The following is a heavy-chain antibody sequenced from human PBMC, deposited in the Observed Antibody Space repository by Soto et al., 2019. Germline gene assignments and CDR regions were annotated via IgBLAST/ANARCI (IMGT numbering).Heavy chain of an antibody. CDR3: ARSAGWYAVHS. Sequence: QVQLQESGPGLVKPSGTLSLTCAVSGDSVSSPYYWRWVRQPPGKGLEWIGEVFHTGTTSYNPSLRIRVTISIDKSINQFALDLSSVTAADTAVYYCARSAGWYAVHSWGPGTLVIVSS. D-gene: IGHD6-19*01. V-gene: IGHV4-4*02. J-gene: IGHJ4*02. CDR1: GDSVSSPYY. CDR2: VFHTGTT.